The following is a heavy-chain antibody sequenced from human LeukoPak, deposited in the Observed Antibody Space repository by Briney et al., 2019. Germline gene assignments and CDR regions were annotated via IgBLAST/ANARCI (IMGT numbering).Heavy chain of an antibody. J-gene: IGHJ6*02. CDR1: GFTFSSYW. Sequence: PGGSLRLSCAASGFTFSSYWMSWVRQAPGKGLEWVANIKQDGSEKYYVDSVKGRFTISRDNAKNSLYLQMSSLRAEDTAVYYCARDPPTHWAYYYYYGMDVWGQGTTVTVSS. V-gene: IGHV3-7*01. CDR2: IKQDGSEK. CDR3: ARDPPTHWAYYYYYGMDV. D-gene: IGHD3-16*01.